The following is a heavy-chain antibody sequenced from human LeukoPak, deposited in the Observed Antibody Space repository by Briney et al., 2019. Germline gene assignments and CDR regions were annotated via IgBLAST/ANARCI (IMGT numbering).Heavy chain of an antibody. CDR1: GGSVSSGSYY. J-gene: IGHJ6*02. CDR3: ARDSRYFWSGYGMDV. V-gene: IGHV4-61*01. Sequence: SETLSLTCTVSGGSVSSGSYYWSWIRQPPGKGLEWIGYIYYSGSTYYNPSLKSRVTISVDTSKNQFSLKLSSVTAADTAVYYCARDSRYFWSGYGMDVWGQGTTVTVSS. D-gene: IGHD3-3*01. CDR2: IYYSGST.